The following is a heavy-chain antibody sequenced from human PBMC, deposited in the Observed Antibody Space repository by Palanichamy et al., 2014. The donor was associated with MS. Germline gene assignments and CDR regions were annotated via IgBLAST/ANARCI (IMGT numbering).Heavy chain of an antibody. CDR1: GYTFTSYD. Sequence: QVQLVQSGAEVKKPGASVKVSCKASGYTFTSYDINWVRQATGQGLEWMGWMNPSSGNTGYAKKFRGRVTITTNTSITTAYMELSSLTSEDTAVYYCATDVAGATKGGWFDPWGQGTLVTVSS. CDR3: ATDVAGATKGGWFDP. CDR2: MNPSSGNT. J-gene: IGHJ5*02. V-gene: IGHV1-8*03. D-gene: IGHD1-26*01.